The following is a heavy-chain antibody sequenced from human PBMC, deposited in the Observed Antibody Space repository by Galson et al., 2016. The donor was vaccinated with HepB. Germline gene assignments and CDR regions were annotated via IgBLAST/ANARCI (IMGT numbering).Heavy chain of an antibody. V-gene: IGHV4-31*03. CDR3: ARDLYGPYQLPGRWFDP. D-gene: IGHD2-2*01. CDR1: GGSISSGGNY. J-gene: IGHJ5*02. CDR2: IYYSGST. Sequence: TLSLTCTVSGGSISSGGNYWSWIRQHPGKGLEWIGYIYYSGSTYYNPSLKSRVTISVDTSKNQFSLKLSSVTAADTAVYYCARDLYGPYQLPGRWFDPWGQGTLVTVSS.